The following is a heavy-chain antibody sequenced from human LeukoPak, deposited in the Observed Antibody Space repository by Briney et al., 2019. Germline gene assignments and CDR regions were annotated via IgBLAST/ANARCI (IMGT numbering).Heavy chain of an antibody. D-gene: IGHD6-13*01. V-gene: IGHV4-59*08. CDR1: GVSISSYY. J-gene: IGHJ4*02. CDR2: IYYSGST. CDR3: ARQVAAAGDFDY. Sequence: SETLSLTCTVSGVSISSYYWSWIRQPPGKGLEWIGYIYYSGSTNYNPSLKSRVTISVDTSKNQFSLKLSSVTAADTAVYYCARQVAAAGDFDYWGQGTLVTVSS.